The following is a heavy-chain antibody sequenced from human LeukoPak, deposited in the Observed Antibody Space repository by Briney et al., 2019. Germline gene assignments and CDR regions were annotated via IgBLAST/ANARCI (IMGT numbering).Heavy chain of an antibody. J-gene: IGHJ4*02. CDR2: IYYSGST. D-gene: IGHD4-17*01. CDR1: GGSISSGDYY. V-gene: IGHV4-30-4*08. CDR3: ARGPYGDYVGY. Sequence: SETLSLTCTVSGGSISSGDYYWSWIRQPPGKGLEWIGYIYYSGSTYYNPSLKSRVTISVGTSKNQFSLKLSSVTAADTAVYYCARGPYGDYVGYWGQGTLVTVSS.